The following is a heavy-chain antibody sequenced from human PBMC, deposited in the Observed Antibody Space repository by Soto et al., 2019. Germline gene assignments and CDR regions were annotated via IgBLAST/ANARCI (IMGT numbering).Heavy chain of an antibody. V-gene: IGHV4-4*07. J-gene: IGHJ5*02. D-gene: IGHD1-1*01. Sequence: NPSETLSLTCTVSGASISGFYCSWIRKSAGKGLEWIGRIYATGTTDYNPSLKSRVMMSVDTSKKQFSLKLRSVTAADTAVYYCVRDGTKTLRDWFDPWGQGISVTVSS. CDR2: IYATGTT. CDR3: VRDGTKTLRDWFDP. CDR1: GASISGFY.